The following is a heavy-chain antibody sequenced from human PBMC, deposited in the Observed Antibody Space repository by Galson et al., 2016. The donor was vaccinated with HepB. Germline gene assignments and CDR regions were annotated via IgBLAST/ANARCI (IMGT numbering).Heavy chain of an antibody. CDR3: TRLASSGFGS. CDR1: GYSFTSYW. V-gene: IGHV5-51*01. J-gene: IGHJ4*02. CDR2: IHLGDSDT. Sequence: QSGAEVKKPGESLKISCKGFGYSFTSYWIGWVRQMPGKGLEWMGIIHLGDSDTTYSPSFPGQVTISVDTSLNTAYVRWTSLKASDTAPYYCTRLASSGFGSWGQGVLVTVSS.